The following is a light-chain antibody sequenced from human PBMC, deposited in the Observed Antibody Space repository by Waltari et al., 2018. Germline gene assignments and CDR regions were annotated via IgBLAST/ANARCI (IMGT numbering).Light chain of an antibody. V-gene: IGLV2-18*02. CDR1: SSDVGRYNR. Sequence: QSALTQPPSVSGSPGQSVTISCAGTSSDVGRYNRVSWYQQSPGTAPKVIIYDVTNRPTGCPDRFSASKSGNTASLTISGLQSEDEAYYYCISYTPSDTYVFGTGTKVAVL. CDR3: ISYTPSDTYV. CDR2: DVT. J-gene: IGLJ1*01.